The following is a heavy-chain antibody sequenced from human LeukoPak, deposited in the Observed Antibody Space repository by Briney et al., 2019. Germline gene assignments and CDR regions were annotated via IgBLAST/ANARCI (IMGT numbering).Heavy chain of an antibody. D-gene: IGHD3-3*01. CDR1: GYTFTSYG. Sequence: ASVKVSCRASGYTFTSYGISWVRQAPGQGLEWMGWISAYNGNTNYAQELQGRVTMTTDTSTSTAYMELRSLRSDDTAVYYCARDQGSVSVFDFWSGYFSHFDYWGQGTLVTVSS. CDR3: ARDQGSVSVFDFWSGYFSHFDY. CDR2: ISAYNGNT. V-gene: IGHV1-18*01. J-gene: IGHJ4*02.